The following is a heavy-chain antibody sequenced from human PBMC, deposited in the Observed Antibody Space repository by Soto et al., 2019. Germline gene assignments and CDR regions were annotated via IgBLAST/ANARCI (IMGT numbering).Heavy chain of an antibody. CDR2: ISWDGGST. CDR1: VLTFDDYT. CDR3: AKGKPIKDCSGGSCYFHYFDY. V-gene: IGHV3-43*01. Sequence: GGSLRLSCAASVLTFDDYTMHWVRQAPGKGLEWVSLISWDGGSTYYADSVKGRFTISRDNSKNSLYLQMNSLRTEDTALYYCAKGKPIKDCSGGSCYFHYFDYWGQGTLVTVSS. D-gene: IGHD2-15*01. J-gene: IGHJ4*02.